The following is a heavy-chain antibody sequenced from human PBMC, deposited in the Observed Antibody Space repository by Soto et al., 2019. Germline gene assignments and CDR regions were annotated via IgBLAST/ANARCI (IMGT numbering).Heavy chain of an antibody. D-gene: IGHD3-10*01. CDR2: VNSYTGNT. J-gene: IGHJ5*01. CDR1: GYTFRSYD. Sequence: QVQLVQSGAEVKKPRASVKVSCTGSGYTFRSYDNPWMRQDTGQGLEWMGWVNSYTGNTGYAQKFQGRVTMTRDMSKSSACMEVKSLTCEDKAIYYCGRAYGAGSFDFWGQGTLVSVSS. V-gene: IGHV1-8*01. CDR3: GRAYGAGSFDF.